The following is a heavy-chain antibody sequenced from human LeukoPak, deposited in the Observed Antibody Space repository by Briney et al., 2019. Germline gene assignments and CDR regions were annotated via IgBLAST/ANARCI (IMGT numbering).Heavy chain of an antibody. CDR1: GFTFSSYA. Sequence: PGGSLRLSCAASGFTFSSYAMSWVRQAPGKGLEWVSAISGSGGSTYYADSVKGRFTISRDNSKNTLYLQMNSLRAEDTAVYYCAKDGHYYDSSGYTYYFDYWGQGTLVTVSS. CDR2: ISGSGGST. V-gene: IGHV3-23*01. CDR3: AKDGHYYDSSGYTYYFDY. J-gene: IGHJ4*02. D-gene: IGHD3-22*01.